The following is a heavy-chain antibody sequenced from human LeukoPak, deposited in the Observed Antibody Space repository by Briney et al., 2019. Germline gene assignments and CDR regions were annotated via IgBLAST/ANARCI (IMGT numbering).Heavy chain of an antibody. CDR3: ARDTYYYDSSGYMSLDY. V-gene: IGHV4-4*02. J-gene: IGHJ4*02. D-gene: IGHD3-22*01. CDR2: IYHSGST. Sequence: SETLSLTCAVSGGSISSRNWWSWVRPPPGKGLEWIGEIYHSGSTNYNPSLKSRVTISVDKSKNQFSLKVSSVTAADTAVYYCARDTYYYDSSGYMSLDYWGQGILVTVSS. CDR1: GGSISSRNW.